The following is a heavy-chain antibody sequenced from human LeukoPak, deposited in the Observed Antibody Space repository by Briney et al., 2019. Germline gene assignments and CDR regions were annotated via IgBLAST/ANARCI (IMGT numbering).Heavy chain of an antibody. CDR3: ATHGRTGPPTG. CDR1: GGSVTSSDDH. J-gene: IGHJ4*02. V-gene: IGHV4-39*01. CDR2: IHYSGST. Sequence: PSETLSLTCTVSGGSVTSSDDHWAWIRQPPGKGLEWLGAIHYSGSTYYNPSLKSRVTISVDTSKNQFSLKLTSVTAADTAVYYCATHGRTGPPTGWGQGTLVTVSS. D-gene: IGHD1-14*01.